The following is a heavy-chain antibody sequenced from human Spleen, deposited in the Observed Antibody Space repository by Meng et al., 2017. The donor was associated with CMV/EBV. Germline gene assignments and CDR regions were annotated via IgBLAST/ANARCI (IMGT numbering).Heavy chain of an antibody. J-gene: IGHJ4*02. V-gene: IGHV4-4*02. Sequence: VTGTTSRTSNWWSWGRESPGKGMGWIGKVYHSGYTTYSPSLKSRVSMSVDRSKNKFSLKLYTVTAADTAVYYCARVTEYGGNCFDSWGQGTLVTVSS. CDR1: GTTSRTSNW. D-gene: IGHD6-6*01. CDR2: VYHSGYT. CDR3: ARVTEYGGNCFDS.